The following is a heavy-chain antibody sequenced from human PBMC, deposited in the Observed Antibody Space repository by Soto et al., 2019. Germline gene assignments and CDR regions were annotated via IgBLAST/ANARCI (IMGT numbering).Heavy chain of an antibody. CDR1: GGTLSRSA. D-gene: IGHD6-13*01. Sequence: QVQLVQSGAEVKKPGSSVKVSCKASGGTLSRSAISWVRQAPGQGLEWMGGIIPIFGPAIYAQKFRGRVSIIADESTRTAYMEMSSLRSEDTALYYCCTGSSWTKVESWGQGTLVTVSS. J-gene: IGHJ4*02. CDR3: CTGSSWTKVES. V-gene: IGHV1-69*01. CDR2: IIPIFGPA.